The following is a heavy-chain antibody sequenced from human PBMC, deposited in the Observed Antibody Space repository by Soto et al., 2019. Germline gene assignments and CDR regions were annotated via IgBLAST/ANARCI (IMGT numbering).Heavy chain of an antibody. Sequence: TGGSLRLSCVASGFDFSLYTMNWVRQAPGKGLEWVSGISGSGASTFYADSVKGRFTISRDNTKNTLYLQMNSLRAEDTAVYYCAKNPAVLWFGESPAYFDYWGQGTLVTVSS. CDR3: AKNPAVLWFGESPAYFDY. D-gene: IGHD3-10*01. V-gene: IGHV3-23*01. CDR2: ISGSGAST. J-gene: IGHJ4*02. CDR1: GFDFSLYT.